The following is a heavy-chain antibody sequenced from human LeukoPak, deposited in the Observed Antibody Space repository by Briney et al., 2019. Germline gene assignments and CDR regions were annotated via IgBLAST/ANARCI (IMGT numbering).Heavy chain of an antibody. Sequence: GGSLRLSCAASGFTFSSYAMHWVRQAPGKGLEWVAVISYDGSNKYYADSVKGRFTISRDNSKNTLYLQMNSLRAEGTAVYYCARDGYSSSWYHYYYYYGMDVWGQGTTVTVSS. V-gene: IGHV3-30*04. D-gene: IGHD6-13*01. J-gene: IGHJ6*02. CDR2: ISYDGSNK. CDR1: GFTFSSYA. CDR3: ARDGYSSSWYHYYYYYGMDV.